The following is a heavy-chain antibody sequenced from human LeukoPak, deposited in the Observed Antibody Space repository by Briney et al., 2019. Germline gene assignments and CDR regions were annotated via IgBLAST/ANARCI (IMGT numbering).Heavy chain of an antibody. CDR2: ISSGGTTI. CDR1: GFTFSTYE. Sequence: GGSLRLSCAASGFTFSTYEMNWVRQAPGKGLEWVSYISSGGTTIYYADSVKGRFTISRDNGKNSLYLQMDSLRDEDTAVYYCARGDRDGYNFYDNWGQGTLVTVSS. D-gene: IGHD5-24*01. V-gene: IGHV3-48*03. J-gene: IGHJ4*02. CDR3: ARGDRDGYNFYDN.